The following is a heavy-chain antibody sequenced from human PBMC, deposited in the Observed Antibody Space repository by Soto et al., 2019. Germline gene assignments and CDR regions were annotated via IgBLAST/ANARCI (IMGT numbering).Heavy chain of an antibody. CDR1: GFTFSSYA. D-gene: IGHD1-1*01. CDR3: ARDRLRYNWNDFPYYYYGMDV. V-gene: IGHV3-30-3*01. CDR2: ISYDGSNK. J-gene: IGHJ6*02. Sequence: QVQLVESGGGVVQPGRSLRLSCAASGFTFSSYAMHWVRQAPGKGLGWVAVISYDGSNKYYADSVKGRFTISRDNSKNTLYRQMNSLRAEDTAVYYCARDRLRYNWNDFPYYYYGMDVWGQGTTVTVSS.